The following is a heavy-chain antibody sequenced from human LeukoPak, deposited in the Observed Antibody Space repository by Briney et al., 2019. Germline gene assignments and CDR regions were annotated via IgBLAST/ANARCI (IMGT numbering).Heavy chain of an antibody. D-gene: IGHD3-22*01. J-gene: IGHJ1*01. CDR1: GFTFSSYS. Sequence: GGSLRLSCAASGFTFSSYSMNWVRQAPGKGLEWVSSISSSSSYIYYADSVKGRFTISRDSAKSSLYLQMNSLRAEDTAVYYCARDPYYYDSSGYYYAGWFQHWGQGTLVTVSS. CDR3: ARDPYYYDSSGYYYAGWFQH. CDR2: ISSSSSYI. V-gene: IGHV3-21*01.